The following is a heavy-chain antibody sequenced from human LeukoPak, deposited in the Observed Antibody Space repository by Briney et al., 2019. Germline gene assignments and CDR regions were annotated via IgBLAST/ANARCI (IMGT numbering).Heavy chain of an antibody. V-gene: IGHV1-8*01. CDR2: MNPNSGNT. CDR3: ARGVGVAGTNYYYYYMDV. D-gene: IGHD6-19*01. CDR1: GYTFTSYD. Sequence: ASVKVSCKASGYTFTSYDINWVRQATGQGLEWMGWMNPNSGNTGYAQKFQGRVTMTRNTSISTAYIELSSLRSEDTAVYYRARGVGVAGTNYYYYYMDVWGKGTTVTVSS. J-gene: IGHJ6*03.